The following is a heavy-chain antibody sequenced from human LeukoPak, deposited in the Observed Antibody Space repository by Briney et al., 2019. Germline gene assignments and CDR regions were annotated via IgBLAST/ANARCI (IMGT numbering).Heavy chain of an antibody. Sequence: ASVKVSCKSSGYTFSSYDINWVRQATGQGLEWMGWMNPNSGNTGYAQKFQGRVNMTRNTSISTAYMELSSLRSEDTAVYYCARKFLGSRGYYFDYWGQGTLVTVSS. D-gene: IGHD3-10*01. CDR3: ARKFLGSRGYYFDY. V-gene: IGHV1-8*01. CDR1: GYTFSSYD. J-gene: IGHJ4*02. CDR2: MNPNSGNT.